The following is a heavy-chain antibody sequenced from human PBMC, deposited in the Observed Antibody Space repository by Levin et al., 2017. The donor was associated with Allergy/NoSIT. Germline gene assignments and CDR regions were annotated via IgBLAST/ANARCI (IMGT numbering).Heavy chain of an antibody. CDR1: GYSFTGYW. CDR2: IYPADSDT. CDR3: ARRGSLTGLFNYAFDI. Sequence: GESLKISCKGSGYSFTGYWIAWVRQMPGKGLEWMGIIYPADSDTRYSPSFQGQVTIAADKSISTAYLQWSSLKASDSAIYYCARRGSLTGLFNYAFDIWGQGTMLTVSS. J-gene: IGHJ3*02. V-gene: IGHV5-51*01. D-gene: IGHD3-9*01.